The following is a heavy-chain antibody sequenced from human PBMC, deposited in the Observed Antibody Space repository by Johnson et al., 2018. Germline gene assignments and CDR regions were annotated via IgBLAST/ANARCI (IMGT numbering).Heavy chain of an antibody. CDR2: ISYDGSNK. J-gene: IGHJ6*03. CDR1: GFTFRSYA. D-gene: IGHD2-15*01. CDR3: SAARLPLFYYSYYMDV. Sequence: QVQLQESGGGVVQPGRSLRLSCAASGFTFRSYAMHWVRKAPGKGLEWVAVISYDGSNKYYADSVKGRFTISRDNSKNTLFLQMNSLSAGDKALYYFSAARLPLFYYSYYMDVWGKGTTVTVSS. V-gene: IGHV3-30-3*01.